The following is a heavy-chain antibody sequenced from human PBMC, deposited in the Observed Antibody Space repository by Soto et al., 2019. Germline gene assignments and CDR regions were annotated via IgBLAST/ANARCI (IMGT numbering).Heavy chain of an antibody. V-gene: IGHV1-3*01. CDR1: GYTFLNHG. J-gene: IGHJ4*02. Sequence: WTSCGYTFLNHGIHWVCRAPGQRHKWVGWINAGSGNTKYSQKFQGRVTITRDTSATTAYMELSRLRSEDTAVYYCATPYFDAQICRDQRDYFDSPGRG. CDR3: ATPYFDAQICRDQRDYFDS. CDR2: INAGSGNT. D-gene: IGHD2-2*01.